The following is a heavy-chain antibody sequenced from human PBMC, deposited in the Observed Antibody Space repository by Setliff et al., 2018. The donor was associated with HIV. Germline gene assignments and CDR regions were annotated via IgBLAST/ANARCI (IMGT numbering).Heavy chain of an antibody. CDR3: AGGYSSPYYYYYYMDV. CDR1: GGSISSYY. Sequence: SETLSLTCTVSGGSISSYYWSWIRQPAGKGLEWIGRIYTSGSTNYNPSLKSRVTMSVDTSKNQFSLKLSSVTAADTAVYYCAGGYSSPYYYYYYMDVWGKGTTVTVTS. J-gene: IGHJ6*03. D-gene: IGHD5-18*01. V-gene: IGHV4-4*07. CDR2: IYTSGST.